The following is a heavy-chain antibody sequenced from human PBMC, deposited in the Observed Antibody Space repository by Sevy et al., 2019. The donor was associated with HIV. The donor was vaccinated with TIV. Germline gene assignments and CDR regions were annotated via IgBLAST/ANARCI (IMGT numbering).Heavy chain of an antibody. J-gene: IGHJ4*02. CDR3: ARGGGYCGGDCYSIDY. CDR1: GFTFSSYV. CDR2: IWYDGTIK. V-gene: IGHV3-33*08. D-gene: IGHD2-21*02. Sequence: GGSLRLSCAASGFTFSSYVMHWVRQAPGKGLEWVALIWYDGTIKYYADSVKGRFNISRDNSKDTLFLKRNSLTPEDTAVYYCARGGGYCGGDCYSIDYWGQGALVTVSS.